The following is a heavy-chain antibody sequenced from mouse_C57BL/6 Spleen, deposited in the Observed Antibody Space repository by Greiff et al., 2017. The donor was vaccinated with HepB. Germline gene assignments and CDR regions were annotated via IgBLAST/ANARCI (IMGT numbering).Heavy chain of an antibody. D-gene: IGHD2-5*01. Sequence: VQLQQPGAELVMPGASVKLSCKASGYTFTSYWMHWVKQRPGQGLEWIGEIDPSDSYTNYNQKFKGKSTLTVDKSSSTAYMQLSSLTSEDSAVYYCARTYYSNYVGYYFDYWGQGTTLTVSS. CDR3: ARTYYSNYVGYYFDY. J-gene: IGHJ2*01. CDR2: IDPSDSYT. V-gene: IGHV1-69*01. CDR1: GYTFTSYW.